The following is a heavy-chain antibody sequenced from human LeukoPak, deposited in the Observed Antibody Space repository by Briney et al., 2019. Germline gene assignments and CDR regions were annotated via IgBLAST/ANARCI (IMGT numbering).Heavy chain of an antibody. J-gene: IGHJ6*03. CDR1: GFTFSSYS. CDR2: ISSSSSYI. V-gene: IGHV3-21*01. Sequence: GGSLSLSCAASGFTFSSYSMNWVRQAPGKGLEWVSSISSSSSYIYYADSVKGRFTISRDNAKNSLYLQMNSLRAEDTAVYYCARDRQEDYYMDVWGKGTTVTVSS. CDR3: ARDRQEDYYMDV.